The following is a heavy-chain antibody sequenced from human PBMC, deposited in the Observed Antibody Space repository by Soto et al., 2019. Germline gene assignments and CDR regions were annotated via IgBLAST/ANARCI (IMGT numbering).Heavy chain of an antibody. CDR1: GFMFSTYA. CDR3: ARDQGRTVTRGDWFDP. V-gene: IGHV3-30-3*01. Sequence: QVQLVESGGGVVQPGRSLRLSCAASGFMFSTYAMHWVRQAPGKGLEWVAVISYDGNDIYYGDSVKGRFTISGDNSRNTLYLEMNSLKPDDTAVFYCARDQGRTVTRGDWFDPWGQGTLVTVSS. CDR2: ISYDGNDI. J-gene: IGHJ5*02. D-gene: IGHD6-19*01.